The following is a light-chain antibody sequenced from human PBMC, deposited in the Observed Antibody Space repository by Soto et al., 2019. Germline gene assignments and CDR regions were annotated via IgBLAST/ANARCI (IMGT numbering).Light chain of an antibody. CDR3: QQYGSSGT. Sequence: EIVIKQSPATISLSTGDRATLSCRASQSVSNYLAWYQQKPGQAPRPLIYGASNRATGIPDRFSGSGSGTDFTLTISRLEPEDFAVYYCQQYGSSGTFGQGTKVDI. J-gene: IGKJ1*01. CDR1: QSVSNY. V-gene: IGKV3-20*01. CDR2: GAS.